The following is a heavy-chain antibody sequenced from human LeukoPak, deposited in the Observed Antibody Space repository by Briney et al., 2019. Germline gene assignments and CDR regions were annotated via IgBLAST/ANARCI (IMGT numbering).Heavy chain of an antibody. CDR2: IRSSGDST. CDR1: GFTVSSNY. V-gene: IGHV3-23*01. D-gene: IGHD6-13*01. J-gene: IGHJ4*02. Sequence: GGSLRLSCAASGFTVSSNYMSWVRQAPGKGLEWVSSIRSSGDSTYYADSVKGRFTISRDNSRNTIYVQMNSLRAEDTAVYYCAKHSSSPYYWGQGTLVTVSS. CDR3: AKHSSSPYY.